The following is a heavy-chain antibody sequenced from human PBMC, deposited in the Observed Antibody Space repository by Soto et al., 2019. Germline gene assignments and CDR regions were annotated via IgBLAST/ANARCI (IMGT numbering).Heavy chain of an antibody. CDR1: GGSFSDFY. CDR2: INHSGST. Sequence: SQTLSLTCAVYGGSFSDFYWTWIRQLPGKGLEWIGEINHSGSTNYNPSLKSRVAISVDTSKNQFSLKLSSVTAADTAVYYCARGRHILTGYYRDLNYGMDVWGQGTTVTVSS. CDR3: ARGRHILTGYYRDLNYGMDV. V-gene: IGHV4-34*01. D-gene: IGHD3-9*01. J-gene: IGHJ6*02.